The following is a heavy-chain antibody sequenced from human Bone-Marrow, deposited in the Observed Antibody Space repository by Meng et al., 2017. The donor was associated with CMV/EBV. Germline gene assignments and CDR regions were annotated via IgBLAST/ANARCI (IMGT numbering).Heavy chain of an antibody. Sequence: GGPLRLSCAASGFTFSTYAMSWVRQAPGKGLEWVSAISGGGTTTYYAGSVRGRFTISRDNSKNTLYLQMNSLRAEDTALYYCAKCESNVNTVTTSFDYWGQGILVTVSS. CDR2: ISGGGTTT. CDR1: GFTFSTYA. CDR3: AKCESNVNTVTTSFDY. D-gene: IGHD4-17*01. V-gene: IGHV3-23*01. J-gene: IGHJ4*02.